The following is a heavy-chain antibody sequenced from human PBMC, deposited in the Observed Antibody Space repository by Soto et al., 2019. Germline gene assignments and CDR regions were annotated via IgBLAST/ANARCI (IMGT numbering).Heavy chain of an antibody. J-gene: IGHJ3*02. CDR2: INPSGGST. CDR3: ARYGHHDAFDI. D-gene: IGHD2-8*01. Sequence: ASVKVSCKASGYAFTSYYMHWVRQAPGQGLEWMGIINPSGGSTSYAQKFQGRVTMTRDTSTSTVYMELSSLRSEDTAVYYCARYGHHDAFDIWGQGTMVTVSS. V-gene: IGHV1-46*03. CDR1: GYAFTSYY.